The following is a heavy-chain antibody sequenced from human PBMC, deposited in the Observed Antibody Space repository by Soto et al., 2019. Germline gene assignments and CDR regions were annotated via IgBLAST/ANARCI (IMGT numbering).Heavy chain of an antibody. D-gene: IGHD2-8*01. CDR3: ATWLEGSMVYFVY. V-gene: IGHV3-23*01. CDR2: ISGNGDRT. Sequence: GSLRLSCAASGFTFSNYAMTWARQAPGKGLEWVSSISGNGDRTYYADSVKGRFTISRDNFKSTLYLQMNSLRADDSAVYYSATWLEGSMVYFVYLGPGTLVTGSS. CDR1: GFTFSNYA. J-gene: IGHJ4*02.